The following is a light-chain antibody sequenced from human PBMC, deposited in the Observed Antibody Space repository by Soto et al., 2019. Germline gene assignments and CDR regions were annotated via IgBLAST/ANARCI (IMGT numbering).Light chain of an antibody. V-gene: IGLV1-44*01. J-gene: IGLJ1*01. CDR2: SND. CDR3: AAWDDSLNGYV. CDR1: SYNIGSNS. Sequence: QSVLTQPPSASGTPGQRVTISCSGSSYNIGSNSVNWYQQLPGTAPKLLIYSNDRRPSGVPDRFSGSKSGTSASLAISGLQSEDEADYYCAAWDDSLNGYVFGTGTKATVL.